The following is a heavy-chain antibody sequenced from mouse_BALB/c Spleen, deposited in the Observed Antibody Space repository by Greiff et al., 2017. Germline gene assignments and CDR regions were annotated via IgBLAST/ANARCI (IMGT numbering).Heavy chain of an antibody. Sequence: EVKLLESGGGLVKPGGSLKLSCAASGFTFSDYYMYWVRQTPEKRLEWVATISDGGSYTYYPDSVKGRFTISRDNAKNNLYLQMSSLKSEDTAMYYCARDQGDRQFAYWGQGTLVTVSA. D-gene: IGHD2-14*01. CDR3: ARDQGDRQFAY. CDR2: ISDGGSYT. CDR1: GFTFSDYY. V-gene: IGHV5-4*02. J-gene: IGHJ3*01.